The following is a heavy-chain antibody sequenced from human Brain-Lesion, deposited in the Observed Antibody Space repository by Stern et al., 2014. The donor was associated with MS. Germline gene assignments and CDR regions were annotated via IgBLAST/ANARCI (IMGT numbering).Heavy chain of an antibody. V-gene: IGHV4-39*01. Sequence: QLVESGPGLVKPSETLSLTCTVAGGSVSSTSYAWAWIRPPPGKGLEWIGAIYYSGNTHYSPSPQSRLTISLDTSKHPFSPPPLKSPLPISLAPSKNRFPLQLRLGTAADTAVYYCAGEEDIRYCSGGSCTGNWFDPWGQGTLVTVSS. CDR3: NRFPLQLRLGTAADTAVYYCAGEEDIRYCSGGSCTGNWFDP. CDR1: GGSVSSTSYA. J-gene: IGHJ5*02. CDR2: IYYSGNT. D-gene: IGHD3-10*01.